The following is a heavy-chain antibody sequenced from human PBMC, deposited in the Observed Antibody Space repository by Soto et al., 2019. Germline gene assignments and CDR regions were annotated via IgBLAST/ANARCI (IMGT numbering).Heavy chain of an antibody. CDR3: ARHRVVAATPTDYYYYYYMDV. J-gene: IGHJ6*03. CDR2: IYPGDSDT. Sequence: SGESLKISCKGSGYSFTSYWIGWVRQMPGKGLEWMGIIYPGDSDTRYSPSFQGQVTISADKSISTAYLQWSSLKASDTAMYYCARHRVVAATPTDYYYYYYMDVWGKGTTVTVSS. V-gene: IGHV5-51*01. D-gene: IGHD2-15*01. CDR1: GYSFTSYW.